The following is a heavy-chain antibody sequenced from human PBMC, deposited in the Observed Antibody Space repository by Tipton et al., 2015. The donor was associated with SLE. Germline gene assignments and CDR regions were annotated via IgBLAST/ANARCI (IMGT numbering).Heavy chain of an antibody. V-gene: IGHV4-4*02. J-gene: IGHJ6*02. CDR3: ARVYRIASPARRGGMDV. Sequence: TLSLTCTVSGDSITNSNWWTWVRQPPGKGLEWIGEIYHSGSTNYNPSLKSRVTISLDTSKNQFSLKLSSVTAADTAVYYCARVYRIASPARRGGMDVWGQGTTVIVSS. CDR2: IYHSGST. D-gene: IGHD6-13*01. CDR1: GDSITNSNW.